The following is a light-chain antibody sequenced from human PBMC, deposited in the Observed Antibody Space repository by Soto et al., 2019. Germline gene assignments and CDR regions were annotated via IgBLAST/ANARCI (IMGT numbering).Light chain of an antibody. CDR3: AAWDDSLDGWV. CDR2: YDD. J-gene: IGLJ3*02. Sequence: QSVLTQSPSVSEAPRQRVTISCSGSNSNIGNNGVNWYQQLPGKAPKLLIYYDDLLPSGVSDRFSGSKSGTSASLAISGLQSEDEADYYCAAWDDSLDGWVFGGGTQLTVL. CDR1: NSNIGNNG. V-gene: IGLV1-36*01.